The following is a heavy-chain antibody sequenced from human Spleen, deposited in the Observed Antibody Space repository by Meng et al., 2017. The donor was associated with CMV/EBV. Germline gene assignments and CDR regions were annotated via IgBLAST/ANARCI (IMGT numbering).Heavy chain of an antibody. D-gene: IGHD3-10*01. V-gene: IGHV4-39*01. Sequence: QLDLQEAGAGLVQPSETLFLTCTVAGGSISSTSSYWDGVPQPRGKGLEWIGAIYQSGSTSYNPSLQSRVTMFVDTSKNQFSLMLTSVTATDTAVYYCARRRGGSGRDCWGQGTLVTVSS. CDR2: IYQSGST. J-gene: IGHJ4*02. CDR3: ARRRGGSGRDC. CDR1: GGSISSTSSY.